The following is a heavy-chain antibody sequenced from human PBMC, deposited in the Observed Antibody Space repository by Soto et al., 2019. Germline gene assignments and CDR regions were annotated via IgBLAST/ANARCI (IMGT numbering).Heavy chain of an antibody. D-gene: IGHD2-15*01. CDR2: ISGGGNDR. CDR3: AMSLCRVAAVNEPFDY. Sequence: GGSLRLSCAASGFPFSSYAMSCFRQTPYKGREWVAGISGGGNDRYYADFVRGRFTFSRENSRNIRYLQMNSLRADDTAMYFCAMSLCRVAAVNEPFDYWGQGTLVTVSS. CDR1: GFPFSSYA. V-gene: IGHV3-23*01. J-gene: IGHJ4*02.